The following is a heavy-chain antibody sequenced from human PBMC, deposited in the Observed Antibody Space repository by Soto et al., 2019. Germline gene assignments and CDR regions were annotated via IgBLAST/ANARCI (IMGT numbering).Heavy chain of an antibody. V-gene: IGHV3-74*03. CDR2: IKTDGTSI. D-gene: IGHD3-10*01. CDR3: ARVSGTRFFDL. Sequence: LRLSCAASGFTFSSYWMHWVRQAPGKGLVGVSRIKTDGTSIMYADSVRGRFTISRDNAKNTLYLQMNSLRAEDTAVYFCARVSGTRFFDLWGRGTMVTVYS. CDR1: GFTFSSYW. J-gene: IGHJ2*01.